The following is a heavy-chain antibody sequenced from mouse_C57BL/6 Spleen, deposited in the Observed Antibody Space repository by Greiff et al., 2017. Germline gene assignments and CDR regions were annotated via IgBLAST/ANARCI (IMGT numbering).Heavy chain of an antibody. CDR2: ISSGSSTI. J-gene: IGHJ4*01. Sequence: EVMLVESGGGLVKPGGSLKLSCAASGFTFSDYGMHWVRQAPEKGLEWVAYISSGSSTIYYAATVKGRFTISRDNAKNTLFLQMTSLRSEDTAMYYYARSLWSYAMDYWGQGTSVTVSS. CDR1: GFTFSDYG. V-gene: IGHV5-17*01. CDR3: ARSLWSYAMDY. D-gene: IGHD1-1*02.